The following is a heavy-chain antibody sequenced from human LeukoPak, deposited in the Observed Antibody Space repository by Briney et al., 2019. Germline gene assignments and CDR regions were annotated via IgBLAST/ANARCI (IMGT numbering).Heavy chain of an antibody. CDR1: GYTFVGYY. Sequence: GASVKVSCKASGYTFVGYYLHWVRQAPGQGLEWMAWIDPSTGNTHYAQKFQGRITVTRDTSISTTYMELSWLTSDDTALYYCAREYSASEHWGQGTLVTDSS. D-gene: IGHD4-11*01. V-gene: IGHV1-2*02. CDR2: IDPSTGNT. J-gene: IGHJ1*01. CDR3: AREYSASEH.